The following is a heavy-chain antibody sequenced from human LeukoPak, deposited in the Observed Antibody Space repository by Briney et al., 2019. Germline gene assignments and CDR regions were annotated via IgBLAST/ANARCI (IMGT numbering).Heavy chain of an antibody. CDR2: IIPIFGTA. D-gene: IGHD6-6*01. V-gene: IGHV1-69*05. Sequence: AASVKVSCKASGGTFSSYAISWVRQAPGQGLEWMGRIIPIFGTANYAQKFQGRVTITTDESTSTAYMELSSLRSEDTAVYYCSVAARPGGGYYFDYWGQGTLVTVSS. J-gene: IGHJ4*02. CDR3: SVAARPGGGYYFDY. CDR1: GGTFSSYA.